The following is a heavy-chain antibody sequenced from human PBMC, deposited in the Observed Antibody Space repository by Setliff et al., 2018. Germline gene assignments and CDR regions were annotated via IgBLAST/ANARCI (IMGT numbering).Heavy chain of an antibody. Sequence: PGGSLRLSCVVSGPMFSRYWIHWVRQSPGKGLVRVARINGDGSSASYADSVEGRFTISRDNAKNTVYLQMNSLGVDDTAVYYCARDWGAAGSTNAFDIWGQGTMVTVSS. CDR3: ARDWGAAGSTNAFDI. D-gene: IGHD6-25*01. J-gene: IGHJ3*02. V-gene: IGHV3-74*01. CDR1: GPMFSRYW. CDR2: INGDGSSA.